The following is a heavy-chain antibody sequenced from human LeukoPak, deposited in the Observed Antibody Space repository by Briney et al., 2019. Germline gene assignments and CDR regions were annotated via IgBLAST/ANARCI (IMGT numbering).Heavy chain of an antibody. V-gene: IGHV1-69*13. J-gene: IGHJ5*02. CDR1: GGTFSSYA. Sequence: SVKVSCKASGGTFSSYAISWVRQAPGQGLEWMGGIIPIFGTANYAQKFQGRVTITADESTSTAYMELSSMRSEDTAVYYCARDKGIAAAGTTWGQGTLVTVSS. CDR2: IIPIFGTA. CDR3: ARDKGIAAAGTT. D-gene: IGHD6-13*01.